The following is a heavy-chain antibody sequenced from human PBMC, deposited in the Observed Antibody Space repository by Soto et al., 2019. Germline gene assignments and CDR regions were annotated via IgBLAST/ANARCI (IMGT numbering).Heavy chain of an antibody. V-gene: IGHV1-18*01. CDR1: GYTFRSYG. Sequence: ASVKVSCKASGYTFRSYGISWVRQAPGQGLEWMGWISGYNGNTHYSQKFQGKVTMTTDTSTSTAYMELRNLRSDHTAVYYCARGDSNSAEIFSSYYRDVWGKGT. CDR2: ISGYNGNT. J-gene: IGHJ6*03. D-gene: IGHD3-16*01. CDR3: ARGDSNSAEIFSSYYRDV.